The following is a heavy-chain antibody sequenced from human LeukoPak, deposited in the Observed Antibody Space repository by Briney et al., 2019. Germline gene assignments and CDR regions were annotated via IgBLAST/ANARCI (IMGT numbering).Heavy chain of an antibody. Sequence: SGPTLVNPTQTLTLTCTFSGFSLSTSGVGVGWIRQPPGKALEWLALIYWNDDKRYSPSLKSRLTITKDTSKNQVVLTMTNMDPVDTATYYCAHRHLHVSAVTLAFGYWGQGTLVTVSS. CDR2: IYWNDDK. V-gene: IGHV2-5*01. J-gene: IGHJ4*02. CDR1: GFSLSTSGVG. D-gene: IGHD4-11*01. CDR3: AHRHLHVSAVTLAFGY.